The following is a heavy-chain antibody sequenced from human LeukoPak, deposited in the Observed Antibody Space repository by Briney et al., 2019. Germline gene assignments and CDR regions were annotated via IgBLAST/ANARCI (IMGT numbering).Heavy chain of an antibody. CDR1: GFTFSSYW. J-gene: IGHJ4*02. CDR3: AKGLSSSSWYVADS. CDR2: INTDGSST. Sequence: PGGSLRLSCAASGFTFSSYWLHWVRQAPGEGLVWVSRINTDGSSTNYADSVKGRFTISRDNREKSLFLHMNSLRTDDTAFYYCAKGLSSSSWYVADSWGQGTLVTVSS. V-gene: IGHV3-74*01. D-gene: IGHD6-13*01.